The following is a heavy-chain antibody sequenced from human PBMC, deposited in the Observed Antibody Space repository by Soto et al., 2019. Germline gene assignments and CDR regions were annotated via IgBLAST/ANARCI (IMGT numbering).Heavy chain of an antibody. CDR2: IYYSGST. V-gene: IGHV4-39*01. D-gene: IGHD2-2*01. CDR1: GGSISSSSYY. J-gene: IGHJ4*02. Sequence: SETLSLTCTVSGGSISSSSYYWGWIRQPPGKGLEWIGSIYYSGSTYYTPSLKSRVTISVDTSKNQFSLKLSSVTAADTAVYYCARLRSIVVVPAAFFDYWGQVTLVTVSS. CDR3: ARLRSIVVVPAAFFDY.